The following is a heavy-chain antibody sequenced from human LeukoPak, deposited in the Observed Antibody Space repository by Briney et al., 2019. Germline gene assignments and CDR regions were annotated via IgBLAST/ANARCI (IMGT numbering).Heavy chain of an antibody. CDR3: ARLGDFWSGYLYY. CDR1: GGSISSSSYY. D-gene: IGHD3-3*01. CDR2: IYYSGST. J-gene: IGHJ4*02. Sequence: PSETLSLTCTVSGGSISSSSYYWGWLRQPPGKGLEWIGSIYYSGSTYYNPSLESRVTISVDTSKNQFSLKLSSVTAADTAVYYCARLGDFWSGYLYYWGQGTLVTVSS. V-gene: IGHV4-39*01.